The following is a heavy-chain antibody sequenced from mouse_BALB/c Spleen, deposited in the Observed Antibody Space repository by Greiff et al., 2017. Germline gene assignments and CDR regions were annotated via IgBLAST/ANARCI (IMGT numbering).Heavy chain of an antibody. Sequence: DVQLVESGGGLVQPGGSRKLSCAASGFTFSSFGMHWVRQSPEKGLEWVAYISSGSSTIYYADTVKGRFTISRDNPKNTLFLQMTSLRSEDTAMYYCARDRYDVRFAYWGQGTLVTVSA. J-gene: IGHJ3*01. CDR3: ARDRYDVRFAY. D-gene: IGHD2-14*01. CDR2: ISSGSSTI. CDR1: GFTFSSFG. V-gene: IGHV5-17*02.